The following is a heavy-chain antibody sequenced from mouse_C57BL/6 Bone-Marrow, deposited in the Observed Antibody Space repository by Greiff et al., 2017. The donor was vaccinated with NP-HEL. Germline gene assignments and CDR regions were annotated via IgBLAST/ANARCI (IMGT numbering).Heavy chain of an antibody. J-gene: IGHJ2*01. Sequence: EVQLVESGGDLVKPGGSLKLSCAASGFTFSSYGMSWVRPTPDKRLEWVATISSGGSYTYYPDSVKGRFTISRDNAKNTLYLQMSSLKSEDTAMYYCARHGLLFDYWGQGTTLTVSS. V-gene: IGHV5-6*01. CDR2: ISSGGSYT. CDR3: ARHGLLFDY. D-gene: IGHD2-10*01. CDR1: GFTFSSYG.